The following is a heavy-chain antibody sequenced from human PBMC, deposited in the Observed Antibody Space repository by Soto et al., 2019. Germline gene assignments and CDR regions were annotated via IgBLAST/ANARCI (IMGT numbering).Heavy chain of an antibody. CDR2: IWYDGSNK. J-gene: IGHJ6*02. D-gene: IGHD3-3*01. V-gene: IGHV3-33*01. Sequence: PGGSLRLSCAASGFTFSSYCMHWVRQAPGKGLEWVAVIWYDGSNKYYADSVKGRFTISRDNSKNTLYLQMNSLRAEDTAVYYCARRYYDFWSPLGYYGMDVWGQGTTVTVSS. CDR1: GFTFSSYC. CDR3: ARRYYDFWSPLGYYGMDV.